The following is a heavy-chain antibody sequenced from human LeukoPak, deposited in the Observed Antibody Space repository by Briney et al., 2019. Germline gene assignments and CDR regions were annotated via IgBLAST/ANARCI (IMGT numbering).Heavy chain of an antibody. CDR2: ISYDGSNK. CDR1: GFTFSSYG. D-gene: IGHD2-21*02. CDR3: AKDLKGYCGGDCYSSVPFF. Sequence: GGSLRLSCAASGFTFSSYGMHWVRQAPGKGLEWVAVISYDGSNKYYADSVKGRFTISRDNSKNTLYLQMNSLRAEDTAVYYCAKDLKGYCGGDCYSSVPFFWSQGTLVTVSS. V-gene: IGHV3-30*18. J-gene: IGHJ4*02.